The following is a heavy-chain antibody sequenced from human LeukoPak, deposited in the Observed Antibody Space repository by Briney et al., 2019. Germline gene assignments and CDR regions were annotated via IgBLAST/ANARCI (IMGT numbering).Heavy chain of an antibody. CDR3: AKDIYFSTPGEAFDY. CDR1: GFTFDDYA. Sequence: GGSLRLSCAASGFTFDDYAMHWVRQAPGKGLEWVSGISWNSGSIGYADSVKGRFTISRDNAKNSLYLQMNGLRAEDTALYYRAKDIYFSTPGEAFDYWGQGTLVTVSS. J-gene: IGHJ4*02. CDR2: ISWNSGSI. V-gene: IGHV3-9*01. D-gene: IGHD3-10*01.